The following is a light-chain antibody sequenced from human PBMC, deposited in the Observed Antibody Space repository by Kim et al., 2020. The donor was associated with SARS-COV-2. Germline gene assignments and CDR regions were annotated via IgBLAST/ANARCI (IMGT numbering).Light chain of an antibody. CDR1: QSISSS. Sequence: DIQMTQSPSTLSASVGDTVTITCRASQSISSSLAWYQQKPGKAPKLLIYKASNLQSGVPSRFSGSGSETEFTLTISSLQPDDFATYYCQQYNSYSRKFGQGTKVDIK. J-gene: IGKJ1*01. CDR2: KAS. CDR3: QQYNSYSRK. V-gene: IGKV1-5*03.